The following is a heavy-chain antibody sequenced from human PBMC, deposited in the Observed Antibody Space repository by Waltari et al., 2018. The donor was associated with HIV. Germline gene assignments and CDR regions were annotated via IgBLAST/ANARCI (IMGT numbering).Heavy chain of an antibody. V-gene: IGHV1-2*02. CDR2: MNPNRGAT. J-gene: IGHJ6*02. CDR1: GYTFTGYN. CDR3: TRLREERCQVPDFYFYALDV. D-gene: IGHD6-19*01. Sequence: QVQLMPSGAEVKKPGTSVKVSCKASGYTFTGYNLHWVRQAPGQGLEWVGWMNPNRGATKYPQKVQDRVTRTRDTSISTANMEISRLGSDDTAVYYCTRLREERCQVPDFYFYALDVWGQGTTVTVSS.